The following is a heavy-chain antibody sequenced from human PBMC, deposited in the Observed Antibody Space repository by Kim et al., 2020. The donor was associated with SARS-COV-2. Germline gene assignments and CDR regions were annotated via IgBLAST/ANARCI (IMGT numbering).Heavy chain of an antibody. CDR1: GGSISTYY. Sequence: SETLSLTCSISGGSISTYYWSWFRQAPVKGLEWIGCISFSGDTEYNSSLKGRVTISLGAARDKFTLRLASVAAAYTALYYCARRDSLSSPSNYWGQGTRVTVST. V-gene: IGHV4-59*01. J-gene: IGHJ4*02. CDR2: ISFSGDT. D-gene: IGHD6-6*01. CDR3: ARRDSLSSPSNY.